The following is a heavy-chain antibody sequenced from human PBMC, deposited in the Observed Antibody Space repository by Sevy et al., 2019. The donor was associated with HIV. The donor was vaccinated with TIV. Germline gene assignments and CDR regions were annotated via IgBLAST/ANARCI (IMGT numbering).Heavy chain of an antibody. V-gene: IGHV3-48*03. D-gene: IGHD3-10*01. CDR1: GFTFSSYE. CDR3: ARGGTMVRGVINF. CDR2: ISSSGSTI. J-gene: IGHJ4*02. Sequence: GGSLRLSCAASGFTFSSYEMNWVRQAPGKGLEWVSYISSSGSTIYYADSVKGRFTISRDNAKNSLYLQMNGLRAEDTAVYYWARGGTMVRGVINFWGQGTLVTVSS.